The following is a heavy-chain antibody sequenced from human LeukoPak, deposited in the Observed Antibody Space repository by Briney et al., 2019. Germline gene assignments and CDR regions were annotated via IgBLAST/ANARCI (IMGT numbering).Heavy chain of an antibody. J-gene: IGHJ5*02. CDR3: ARDYLTYSYGNPNWFDP. D-gene: IGHD5-18*01. Sequence: PGGSLRLSCAASGFTFSSYGMHWVRQAPGKGLEWVAVIWYDGSNKYYADSVKGRFTISRDNSKNTLYLQMNSLRAEDTAVYYCARDYLTYSYGNPNWFDPWGQGTPVTVSS. V-gene: IGHV3-33*01. CDR1: GFTFSSYG. CDR2: IWYDGSNK.